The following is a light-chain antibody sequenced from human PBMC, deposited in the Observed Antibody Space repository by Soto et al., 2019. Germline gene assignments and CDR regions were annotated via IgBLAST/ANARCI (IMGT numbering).Light chain of an antibody. CDR3: QQHNNWPLT. CDR2: AAS. V-gene: IGKV3-11*01. CDR1: QSVSSY. J-gene: IGKJ4*02. Sequence: IVLTQSPATLSLSPGERATLSCRASQSVSSYLAWYQQKPGKAPRLLIYAASNMATGIPARFSGSGSGTDFTLTISSLQPEDFATYYCQQHNNWPLTFGGGTKVEIK.